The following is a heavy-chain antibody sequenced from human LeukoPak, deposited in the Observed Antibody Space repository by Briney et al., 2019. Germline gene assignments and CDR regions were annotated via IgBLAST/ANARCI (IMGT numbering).Heavy chain of an antibody. CDR2: IYYSGST. CDR1: GGSISGYY. CDR3: ARAVAAPDAFDI. V-gene: IGHV4-59*01. Sequence: PSETLSLTCTVSGGSISGYYWSWIRQPPGKGLEWNGYIYYSGSTNYNPSLKSRVTISVDTSKNQFSLKLSSVTAADTAVYYCARAVAAPDAFDIWGQGTMVTVSS. D-gene: IGHD2-15*01. J-gene: IGHJ3*02.